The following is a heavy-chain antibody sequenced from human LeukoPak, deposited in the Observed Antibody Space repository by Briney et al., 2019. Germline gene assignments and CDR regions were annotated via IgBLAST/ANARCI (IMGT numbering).Heavy chain of an antibody. D-gene: IGHD3-10*01. V-gene: IGHV4-34*01. Sequence: SETLSLTCAVYGGSFSGYCWSWIRQPPGKGLEWIGEINHSGSTNYNPSLKSRVTISVDTSKNQFSLKLSSVTAADTAVYYCARGGSYGSGSYYIFDYWGQGTLVTVSS. CDR2: INHSGST. CDR1: GGSFSGYC. J-gene: IGHJ4*02. CDR3: ARGGSYGSGSYYIFDY.